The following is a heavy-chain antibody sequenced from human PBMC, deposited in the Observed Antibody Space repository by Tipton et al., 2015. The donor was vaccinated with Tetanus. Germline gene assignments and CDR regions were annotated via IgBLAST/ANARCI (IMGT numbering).Heavy chain of an antibody. D-gene: IGHD1-26*01. Sequence: SLRLSCAASGFTFSNYWIHWVRQVPGMGLVWVSRIRGDGSITHYADSVRGRFTISRDNAKNTVYLQMNSLRDEDTALYYCARERAWSLDCWGPGTLGAVSS. CDR1: GFTFSNYW. J-gene: IGHJ4*02. CDR3: ARERAWSLDC. V-gene: IGHV3-74*01. CDR2: IRGDGSIT.